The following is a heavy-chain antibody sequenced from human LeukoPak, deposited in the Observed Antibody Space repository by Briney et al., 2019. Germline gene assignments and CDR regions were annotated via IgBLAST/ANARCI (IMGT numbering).Heavy chain of an antibody. CDR2: IYYSGST. CDR1: GGSISSGGYY. V-gene: IGHV4-31*03. Sequence: PSETLSLTCTVSGGSISSGGYYWSWIRQHPGKGLEWIGYIYYSGSTYYNPSLKSRVTISVDTSKNQFSLKLSSVTAADTAVYYCARDLDYYGSGSHPGVLFDPWGQGTLVTVSS. D-gene: IGHD3-10*01. J-gene: IGHJ5*02. CDR3: ARDLDYYGSGSHPGVLFDP.